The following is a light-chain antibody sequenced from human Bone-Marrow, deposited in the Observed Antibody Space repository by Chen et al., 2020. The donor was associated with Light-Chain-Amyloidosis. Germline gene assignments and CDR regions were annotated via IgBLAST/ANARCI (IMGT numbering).Light chain of an antibody. CDR3: SSSATSNTWV. Sequence: QSALTQPPPLSGSPGQPITVSCTGASSDVSWYQQHPGKAPKLVIYDVINRPSGVSSRFSGSKSGNTASLTISGLQAEDEADYFCSSSATSNTWVFGGGTKLTVL. V-gene: IGLV2-14*03. CDR2: DVI. J-gene: IGLJ3*02. CDR1: SSDV.